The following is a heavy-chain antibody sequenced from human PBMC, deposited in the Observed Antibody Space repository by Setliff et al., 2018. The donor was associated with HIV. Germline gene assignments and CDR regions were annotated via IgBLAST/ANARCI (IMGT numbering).Heavy chain of an antibody. CDR2: TYHSGRT. V-gene: IGHV4-39*07. CDR1: GGSISSNSYY. CDR3: ARDQPQDYDSLTGYYTGRYFDY. J-gene: IGHJ4*02. Sequence: SETLSLTCTVSGGSISSNSYYWGWIRQPPGKGLEWIGSTYHSGRTYYNPSLKSRVTISVDTSKNQFSLKLTSVTAADTAVYYCARDQPQDYDSLTGYYTGRYFDYWGRGTLVTVSS. D-gene: IGHD3-9*01.